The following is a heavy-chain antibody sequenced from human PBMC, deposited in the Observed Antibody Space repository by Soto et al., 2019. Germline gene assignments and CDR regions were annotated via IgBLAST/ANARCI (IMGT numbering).Heavy chain of an antibody. CDR3: VRESSSLNRSLDY. CDR2: INPNSGGT. V-gene: IGHV1-2*04. J-gene: IGHJ4*02. Sequence: GASVKVSCKASGYTFTGYYMHWVRQAPGQGLEWMGWINPNSGGTNYAQKFQGWVTTSRDNAKNTLYLEMSSLRAEDTSKYYCVRESSSLNRSLDYWGQGALVTVSS. CDR1: GYTFTGYY. D-gene: IGHD3-10*01.